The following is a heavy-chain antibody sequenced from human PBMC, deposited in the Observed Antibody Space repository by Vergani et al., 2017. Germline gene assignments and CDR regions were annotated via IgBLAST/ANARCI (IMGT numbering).Heavy chain of an antibody. CDR3: ARRAESPYSSGWYYFDY. CDR1: GYSISSGYY. CDR2: IYHSGST. Sequence: QVQLPESGPGLVKPSETLSLTCAVSGYSISSGYYWGWIRQPPGKGLEWIGSIYHSGSTYYNPSLKSRVTISLDTSKNPFSLKLNSMTAADTAVYYCARRAESPYSSGWYYFDYWGQGTLVTVSS. J-gene: IGHJ4*02. V-gene: IGHV4-38-2*01. D-gene: IGHD6-19*01.